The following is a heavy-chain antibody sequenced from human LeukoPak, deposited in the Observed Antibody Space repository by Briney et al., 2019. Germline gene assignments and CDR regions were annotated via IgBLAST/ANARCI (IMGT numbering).Heavy chain of an antibody. J-gene: IGHJ4*02. CDR2: INHSGST. CDR1: GGSFSGYY. Sequence: SETLSLTCAVYGGSFSGYYWSWIRQPPGKGLEWIGEINHSGSTNYNPSLKSRVTISVDTSKNQFSLKLSSVTAADTAVYYCARTAGYCSSTSCYGGFDYWGQGTLVTVSS. CDR3: ARTAGYCSSTSCYGGFDY. V-gene: IGHV4-34*01. D-gene: IGHD2-2*01.